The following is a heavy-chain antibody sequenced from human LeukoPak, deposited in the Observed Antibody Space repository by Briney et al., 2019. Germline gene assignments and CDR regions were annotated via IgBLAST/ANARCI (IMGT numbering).Heavy chain of an antibody. D-gene: IGHD3-16*01. CDR1: GFPFSDYG. CDR2: ISHDGSNK. V-gene: IGHV3-30*18. J-gene: IGHJ4*02. Sequence: GTSLRLSCAASGFPFSDYGMYWVRQAPGKGLEWPAVISHDGSNKYYADSVKGRITISRDNSMNTLYLQMNSLRAEDTAVYYCAKVRWGSDNALDSWGQGTLVTGSS. CDR3: AKVRWGSDNALDS.